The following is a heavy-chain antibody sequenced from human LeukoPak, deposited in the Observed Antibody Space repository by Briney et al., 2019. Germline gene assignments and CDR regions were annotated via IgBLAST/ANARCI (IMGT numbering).Heavy chain of an antibody. D-gene: IGHD3-10*01. CDR3: ARDMVRGALYYYYYMDV. CDR1: GGSISSGSYY. CDR2: IYTSGST. Sequence: PSETLSLTCTVSGGSISSGSYYWSWIRQPAGKGPEWIGRIYTSGSTNYNPSLKSRVTISVDTSKNQFSLKLSSVTAADTAVYYCARDMVRGALYYYYYMDVWGKGTTVTVSS. J-gene: IGHJ6*03. V-gene: IGHV4-61*02.